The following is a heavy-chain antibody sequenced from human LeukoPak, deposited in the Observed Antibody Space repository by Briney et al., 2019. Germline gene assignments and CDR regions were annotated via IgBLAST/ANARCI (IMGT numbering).Heavy chain of an antibody. V-gene: IGHV1-2*02. CDR1: GYTFTSYA. CDR2: INPNTGDT. Sequence: GASVKVSCKASGYTFTSYAMNWVRHAPGQGLEWMGWINPNTGDTNYAQKFQGRVTMTRDTSISTAYMELSRLRSDDTAVYYCARGLSGPYYYYYMDVWGKGTSVTVSS. D-gene: IGHD2-15*01. J-gene: IGHJ6*03. CDR3: ARGLSGPYYYYYMDV.